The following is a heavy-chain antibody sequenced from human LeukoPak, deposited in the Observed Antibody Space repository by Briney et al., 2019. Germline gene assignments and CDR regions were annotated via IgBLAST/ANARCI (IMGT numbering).Heavy chain of an antibody. CDR2: IYSDGRT. J-gene: IGHJ4*02. D-gene: IGHD1-26*01. Sequence: ETLSLTCAVSGGSISSSNWWSWVRQAPGKGLEWVSLIYSDGRTYYADSVKGRCTISRDNSKNTLYLQMNSLRVEDTAVYYCAKEYSGSFSPFPSYFDYWGQGTLVTVSS. V-gene: IGHV3-53*01. CDR3: AKEYSGSFSPFPSYFDY. CDR1: GGSISSSNW.